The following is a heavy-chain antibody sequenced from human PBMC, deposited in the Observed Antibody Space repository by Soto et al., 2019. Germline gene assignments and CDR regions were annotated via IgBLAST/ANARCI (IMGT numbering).Heavy chain of an antibody. CDR1: GYTFTGYY. J-gene: IGHJ5*02. CDR2: INPKSGVT. V-gene: IGHV1-2*02. Sequence: QVQLVQSGADVKRPGASVKVSCKASGYTFTGYYMHWVRQAPGQGLEWMGWINPKSGVTNYAQRFQGRVTMTRDTALRTAYRERSSRRSEATAGYYWARNSNYGSGWASWGQGPLFPVSS. D-gene: IGHD6-25*01. CDR3: ARNSNYGSGWAS.